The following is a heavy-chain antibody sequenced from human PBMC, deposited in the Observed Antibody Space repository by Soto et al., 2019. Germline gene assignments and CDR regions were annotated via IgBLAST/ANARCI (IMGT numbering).Heavy chain of an antibody. CDR3: ARIQVAAAGYFDY. D-gene: IGHD6-13*01. CDR1: GFSLSNARMG. J-gene: IGHJ4*02. CDR2: IFSNDEK. Sequence: QVTLKESGPVLVKPTETLTLTCTVSGFSLSNARMGVSWIRQPPGKALEWLAHIFSNDEKSYSTSLKSRLTISKDTSKSQVVLTMTNMDPVDTATYYCARIQVAAAGYFDYWGQGTLVTVSS. V-gene: IGHV2-26*01.